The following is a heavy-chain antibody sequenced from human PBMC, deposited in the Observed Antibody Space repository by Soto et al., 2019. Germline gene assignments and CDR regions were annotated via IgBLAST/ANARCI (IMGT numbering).Heavy chain of an antibody. CDR1: SGSISSSNYY. D-gene: IGHD3-3*01. V-gene: IGHV4-39*01. CDR2: ISYSGNT. J-gene: IGHJ4*02. Sequence: QLQLQESGPGLVKPSETLSLTCTVYSGSISSSNYYWGWIRQPPGKGLEWIGSISYSGNTYYNSSLKSRVTMSVDTSKNQFFLELTSVIAADTAVYYCARGGVLRFLEWSFWGQGTLVTVSS. CDR3: ARGGVLRFLEWSF.